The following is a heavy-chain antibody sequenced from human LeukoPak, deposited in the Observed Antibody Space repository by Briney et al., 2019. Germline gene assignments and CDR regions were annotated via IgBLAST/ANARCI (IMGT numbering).Heavy chain of an antibody. V-gene: IGHV3-33*01. Sequence: GGPLRLSCAASGFTFRSYGMHWVRQAPGKGLEGVAVIWYDGTNKYYADSVKGRFTISRDNSKNTLYLQMNSLRAEDTAVYYCARRDGELLNDYFDYWGQGTLVTASS. J-gene: IGHJ4*02. CDR1: GFTFRSYG. CDR2: IWYDGTNK. CDR3: ARRDGELLNDYFDY. D-gene: IGHD3-10*01.